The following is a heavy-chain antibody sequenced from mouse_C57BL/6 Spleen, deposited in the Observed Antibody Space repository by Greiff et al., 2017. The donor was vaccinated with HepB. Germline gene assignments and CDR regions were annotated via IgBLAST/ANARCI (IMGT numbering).Heavy chain of an antibody. J-gene: IGHJ2*01. CDR3: TRDDYDGFDY. CDR2: ISSGGDYI. CDR1: GFTFSSYA. V-gene: IGHV5-9-1*02. Sequence: DVQLVESGEGLVKPGGSLKLSCAASGFTFSSYAMSWVRQTPEKRLEWVAYISSGGDYIYYAATVKGRFTISRDNARNTLYLQMSSLKSEDTAMYYCTRDDYDGFDYWGQGTTLTVSS. D-gene: IGHD2-4*01.